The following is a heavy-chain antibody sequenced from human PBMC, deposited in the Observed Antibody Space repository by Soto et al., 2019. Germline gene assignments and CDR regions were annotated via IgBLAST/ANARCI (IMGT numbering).Heavy chain of an antibody. D-gene: IGHD1-1*01. V-gene: IGHV1-46*03. CDR1: GYTFTGYY. CDR3: AMTNTVQLERPDYYMDV. Sequence: ASVKVSCKASGYTFTGYYMHWVRQAPGQGLEWMGIINPSGGSTSYAQKFQGRVTMTRDTSTSTVYMELSSLRSEDTAVYYCAMTNTVQLERPDYYMDVWGKGTTVTVSS. J-gene: IGHJ6*03. CDR2: INPSGGST.